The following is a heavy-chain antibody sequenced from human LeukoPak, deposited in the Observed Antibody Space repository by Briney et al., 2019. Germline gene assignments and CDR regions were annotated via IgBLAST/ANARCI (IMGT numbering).Heavy chain of an antibody. J-gene: IGHJ4*02. D-gene: IGHD1-26*01. CDR1: GGSFSGYY. Sequence: SETLSLTCAVYGGSFSGYYWSWIRQPPGKGLEWIGEINHSGSTNYNPSLKSRVTISVDTSKNQFSLKLSSVTAADTAVYYCARDSGSYCPDYWGQGTLVTVSS. V-gene: IGHV4-34*01. CDR3: ARDSGSYCPDY. CDR2: INHSGST.